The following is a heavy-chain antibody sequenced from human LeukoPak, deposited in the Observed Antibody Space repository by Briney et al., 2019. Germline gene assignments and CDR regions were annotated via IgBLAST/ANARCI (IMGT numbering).Heavy chain of an antibody. CDR3: AKDQQLWSPS. CDR1: GFTFSSDA. Sequence: GGSLRLSCAASGFTFSSDAMSWVRQSPGKRLYWVSSISGSGDSTYYADSVKGRFTISRDNSKNTLYLQMNSLRAEDTGVYYCAKDQQLWSPSWGQGTLATVSS. J-gene: IGHJ4*02. CDR2: ISGSGDST. V-gene: IGHV3-23*01. D-gene: IGHD5-18*01.